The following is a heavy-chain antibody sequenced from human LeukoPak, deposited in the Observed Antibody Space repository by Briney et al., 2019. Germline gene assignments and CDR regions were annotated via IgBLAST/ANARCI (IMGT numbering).Heavy chain of an antibody. Sequence: GGSLRLSCAASGFTFSSYATSWVRQAPGKGLEWVSAISGSGGSTYYADSVKGRFTISRDNSKNTLYLQMNSLRAEDTAVYYCAKDRGIVGATTGDFDYWGQGTLVTVSS. CDR3: AKDRGIVGATTGDFDY. CDR1: GFTFSSYA. D-gene: IGHD1-26*01. J-gene: IGHJ4*02. CDR2: ISGSGGST. V-gene: IGHV3-23*01.